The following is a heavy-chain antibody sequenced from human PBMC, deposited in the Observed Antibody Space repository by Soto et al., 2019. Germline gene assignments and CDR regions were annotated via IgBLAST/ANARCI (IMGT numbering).Heavy chain of an antibody. CDR2: ISADNGNT. J-gene: IGHJ3*02. Sequence: RASVKVSCKASGYTFTSYGISWVRQAPGQGLEWMGWISADNGNTNYAQKLQGRVTMTTDTSTSTAYMELSSLRSEDTAVYYCARVGYCSGGSYYLSIPDDAYDIWGQGKMVTVSS. CDR3: ARVGYCSGGSYYLSIPDDAYDI. CDR1: GYTFTSYG. D-gene: IGHD2-15*01. V-gene: IGHV1-18*01.